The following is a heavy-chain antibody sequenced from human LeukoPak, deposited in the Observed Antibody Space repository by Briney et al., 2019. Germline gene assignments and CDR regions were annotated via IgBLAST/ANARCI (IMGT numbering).Heavy chain of an antibody. Sequence: SETLSLTCTVSGGSISSYYWSWIRQPPGKGLEWVGNIYYSGSTNYNPSLRSRVTISVDTSKNQCSLKLSSVTAADTAVYYCARGGDPHYGMDVWGQGTTVTVSS. V-gene: IGHV4-59*01. CDR1: GGSISSYY. J-gene: IGHJ6*02. CDR2: IYYSGST. D-gene: IGHD2-21*01. CDR3: ARGGDPHYGMDV.